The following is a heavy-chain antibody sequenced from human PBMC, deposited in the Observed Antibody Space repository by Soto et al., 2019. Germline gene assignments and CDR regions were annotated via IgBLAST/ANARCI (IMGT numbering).Heavy chain of an antibody. CDR1: GFTFSDYY. D-gene: IGHD2-2*01. CDR2: ISSSGSTI. V-gene: IGHV3-11*01. CDR3: ARVGCSSTSCYYYYYYMDV. Sequence: PGRSLRLSCAASGFTFSDYYMSWIRQAPGKGLEWVSYISSSGSTIYYADSVKGRFTISRDNAKNSLYLQMNSLRAEDTAVYYCARVGCSSTSCYYYYYYMDVWGKGTTVTVSS. J-gene: IGHJ6*03.